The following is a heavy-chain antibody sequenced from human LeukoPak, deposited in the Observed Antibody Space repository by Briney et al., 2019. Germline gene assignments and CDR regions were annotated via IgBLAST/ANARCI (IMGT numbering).Heavy chain of an antibody. J-gene: IGHJ4*02. CDR2: VHLDGTT. CDR1: GGSISSSSHY. D-gene: IGHD3-3*01. V-gene: IGHV4-39*07. CDR3: AREGGFYRPLDY. Sequence: PSETLSLTYTVSGGSISSSSHYWGWIRQPPGKGLEWIGEVHLDGTTNYNPSLKSRLAMSVDLSENHISLTLTSVTAADTAVYYCAREGGFYRPLDYSGQGTLVTVSS.